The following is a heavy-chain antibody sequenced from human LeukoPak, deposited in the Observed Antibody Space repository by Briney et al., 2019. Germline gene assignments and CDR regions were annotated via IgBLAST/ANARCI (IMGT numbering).Heavy chain of an antibody. J-gene: IGHJ4*02. V-gene: IGHV3-48*04. Sequence: PGGSLRLSCAASGFTFSTYSMNWVRQAPGKGLEWVSYMSGSSITIYYADSVKGRFTISRDNGKNTLFLQMNSLRAEDAAVYYCVRGNDYGGPHYWGQGTLVTVSS. CDR1: GFTFSTYS. CDR2: MSGSSITI. D-gene: IGHD4-23*01. CDR3: VRGNDYGGPHY.